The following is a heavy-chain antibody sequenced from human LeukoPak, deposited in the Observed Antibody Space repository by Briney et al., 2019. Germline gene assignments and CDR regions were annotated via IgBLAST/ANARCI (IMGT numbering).Heavy chain of an antibody. Sequence: PSGTLSLTCAVSGGSISSSNWWSWVRQPPGKGLEWIGEIYHSGSTNYNPSLKSRVTISVNKSKNQFSLKLSSVTAEDTAVYYCALYNWNSKRDFDYWGQGTLVTVSS. J-gene: IGHJ4*02. CDR2: IYHSGST. D-gene: IGHD1-7*01. V-gene: IGHV4-4*02. CDR1: GGSISSSNW. CDR3: ALYNWNSKRDFDY.